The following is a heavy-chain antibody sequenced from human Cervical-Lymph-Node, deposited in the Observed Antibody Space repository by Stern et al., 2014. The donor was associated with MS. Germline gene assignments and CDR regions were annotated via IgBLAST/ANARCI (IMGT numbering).Heavy chain of an antibody. J-gene: IGHJ6*02. Sequence: QVQLVESGAEVKKPGASVKVSCKGSGYTLTEMAMHWVRQAPGKGLEWMGGYDPQHGETVYAQKIQGRVTMADDRSTDTAYMELTSLRSDDTAVYYCATHRGRVTYYYGLDVWGQGTTVTVSS. CDR1: GYTLTEMA. CDR2: YDPQHGET. D-gene: IGHD2-21*02. CDR3: ATHRGRVTYYYGLDV. V-gene: IGHV1-24*01.